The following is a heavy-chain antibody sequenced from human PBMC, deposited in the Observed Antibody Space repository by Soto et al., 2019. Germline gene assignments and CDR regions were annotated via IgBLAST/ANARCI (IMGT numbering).Heavy chain of an antibody. CDR3: ARGPGYSSGWYLNWFDP. CDR1: GGSFSGYY. Sequence: QVQLQQWGAGLLKPSETLSLTCAVYGGSFSGYYWSWIRQPPGKGLEWIGEINHSGSTNYNPSLKSRVTISVDTSKNQFSLKLSSVTVADTAVYYCARGPGYSSGWYLNWFDPWGQGTLVTVSS. CDR2: INHSGST. J-gene: IGHJ5*02. V-gene: IGHV4-34*01. D-gene: IGHD6-19*01.